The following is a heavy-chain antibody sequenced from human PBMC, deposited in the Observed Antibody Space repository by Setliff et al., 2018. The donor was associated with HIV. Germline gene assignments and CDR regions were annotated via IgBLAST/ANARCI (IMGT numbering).Heavy chain of an antibody. J-gene: IGHJ4*02. Sequence: GGSLRLSCAASGFSFSAYGMHWVRQTPGKGLVWVAHISSDGIYTNYADSVKGRFTISRDNAKYSLYLQMNTLRVEDTAVYYCMYGGRTATTHWGQGTLVTVSS. V-gene: IGHV3-74*01. CDR3: MYGGRTATTH. CDR1: GFSFSAYG. CDR2: ISSDGIYT. D-gene: IGHD4-17*01.